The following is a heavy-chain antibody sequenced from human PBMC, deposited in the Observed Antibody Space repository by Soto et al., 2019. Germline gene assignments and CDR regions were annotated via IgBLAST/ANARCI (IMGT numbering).Heavy chain of an antibody. CDR1: GYTFTSYG. V-gene: IGHV1-18*01. D-gene: IGHD6-19*01. J-gene: IGHJ6*02. CDR3: ARDSRLIAVAGFYYYYGMDV. Sequence: ASVKVSCKASGYTFTSYGISWVRQAPGQGLEWMGWISAYNGNTNYAQKLQGRVTMTTDTSTSTAYMELRSLRSDDTAVYYCARDSRLIAVAGFYYYYGMDVWGQRTTVTVS. CDR2: ISAYNGNT.